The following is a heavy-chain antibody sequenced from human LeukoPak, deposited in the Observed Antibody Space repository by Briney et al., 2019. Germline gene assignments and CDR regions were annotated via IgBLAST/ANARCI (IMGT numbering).Heavy chain of an antibody. CDR2: LTTAGDST. J-gene: IGHJ4*02. V-gene: IGHV3-23*01. D-gene: IGHD2-2*01. CDR1: GFTFSDYA. Sequence: PGESLRLSCAASGFTFSDYAMSWVRQAPGQGLEWLSGLTTAGDSTYYASSVKGRCTITRDNSRNTLFLQMNSLRAEDTAVYFCVKSSCRPTSCASDHWGQGTLVTVSS. CDR3: VKSSCRPTSCASDH.